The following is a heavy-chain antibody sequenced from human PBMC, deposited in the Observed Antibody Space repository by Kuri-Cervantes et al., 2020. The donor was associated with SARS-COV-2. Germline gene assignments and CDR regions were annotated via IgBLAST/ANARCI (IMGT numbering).Heavy chain of an antibody. Sequence: GPLSLTGVASGFTFSSYAMSWVPKAQGKGLEWVSAISGRGASTYYADSVKGRFTISRDDSKNTLYLQMNSLGAEDTAVYYCEKDCGSRCPQRSGFGYWGQGTLVTVSS. CDR3: EKDCGSRCPQRSGFGY. CDR2: ISGRGAST. V-gene: IGHV3-23*01. J-gene: IGHJ4*02. D-gene: IGHD2-15*01. CDR1: GFTFSSYA.